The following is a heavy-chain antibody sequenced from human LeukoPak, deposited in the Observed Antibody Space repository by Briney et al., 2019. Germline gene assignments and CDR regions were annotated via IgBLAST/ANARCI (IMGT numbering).Heavy chain of an antibody. CDR3: AKGSATTVVTIDY. J-gene: IGHJ4*02. CDR2: ISSDGSDK. Sequence: GTSLRLSCAASGFTFESYTIHWVRQAPGKGLEWVAVISSDGSDKYYADSVKGRFTISRDNSKNTMYLQMNSLRDEDTAVYYCAKGSATTVVTIDYWGQGTLVTVSS. V-gene: IGHV3-30*04. CDR1: GFTFESYT. D-gene: IGHD4-23*01.